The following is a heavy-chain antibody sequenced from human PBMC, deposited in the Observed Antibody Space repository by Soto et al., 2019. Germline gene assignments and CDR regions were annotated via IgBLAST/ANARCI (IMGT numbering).Heavy chain of an antibody. D-gene: IGHD3-10*01. CDR3: AREKIRDFGRHKNWCEP. CDR1: GGTFRSYA. CDR2: IIPIFGTA. V-gene: IGHV1-69*13. J-gene: IGHJ5*02. Sequence: SVKVSCKASGGTFRSYAISWVRQAPGPGLEWMGGIIPIFGTANYAQKFQGRVTITADESTSTAYMELSSLRTEDTAVYYCAREKIRDFGRHKNWCEPWGKGTLVTVSS.